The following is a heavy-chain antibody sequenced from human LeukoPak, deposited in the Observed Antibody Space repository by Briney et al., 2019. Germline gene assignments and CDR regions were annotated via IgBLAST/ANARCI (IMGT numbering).Heavy chain of an antibody. D-gene: IGHD3-22*01. J-gene: IGHJ4*02. CDR1: GGSISSYY. CDR3: ARHDYDSSGYDY. Sequence: TSETLSLTCTVSGGSISSYYWSWIRQPPGKGLEWIGYIYYSRSTNYNPSLKSRVTISVDTSKNQFSLKLSSVTAADTAVYYCARHDYDSSGYDYWGQGTLVTVSS. CDR2: IYYSRST. V-gene: IGHV4-59*08.